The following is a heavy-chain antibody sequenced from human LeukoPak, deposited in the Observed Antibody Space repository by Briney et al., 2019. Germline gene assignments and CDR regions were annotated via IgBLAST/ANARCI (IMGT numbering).Heavy chain of an antibody. D-gene: IGHD3-10*01. V-gene: IGHV3-30*04. CDR3: ARVGMVRGVGYYFDY. J-gene: IGHJ4*02. CDR1: GFTFSSYA. Sequence: SGGSLSLSCAASGFTFSSYAMHWVRQAPGKGLEWVAVISYDGSNKYYADSVKGRFTISRDNSKNTLYLQMNSLRAEDTAVYYCARVGMVRGVGYYFDYWGQGTLVTVSS. CDR2: ISYDGSNK.